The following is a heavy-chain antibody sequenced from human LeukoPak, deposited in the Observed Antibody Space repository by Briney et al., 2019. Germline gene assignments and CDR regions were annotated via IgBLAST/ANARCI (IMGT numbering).Heavy chain of an antibody. CDR1: GFTFSSYW. D-gene: IGHD3-16*02. CDR2: IKQDGSEK. Sequence: GGSLSLSCAASGFTFSSYWTSWVRQAPGKGLEWVASIKQDGSEKYYVDSVKGRFTISRDNAKNSLYLQMNSLRAEDTAVYYCARDDRGITFGGVIVNYFDYWGQGTLVTVSS. J-gene: IGHJ4*02. V-gene: IGHV3-7*04. CDR3: ARDDRGITFGGVIVNYFDY.